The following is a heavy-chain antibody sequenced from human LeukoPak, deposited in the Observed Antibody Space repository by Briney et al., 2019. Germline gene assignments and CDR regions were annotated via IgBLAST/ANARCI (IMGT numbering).Heavy chain of an antibody. J-gene: IGHJ4*02. D-gene: IGHD6-19*01. CDR2: SFHDGTT. CDR1: GGSITRSW. CDR3: TCHSGWSGPSE. Sequence: SGTLSLTCTVSGGSITRSWWSWVRQPPGKGLEWIGESFHDGTTNYNPSLKSRVTISVDKSKNYFSLELSSVTAADTAVYYCTCHSGWSGPSEWGQGTLVIVSS. V-gene: IGHV4-4*02.